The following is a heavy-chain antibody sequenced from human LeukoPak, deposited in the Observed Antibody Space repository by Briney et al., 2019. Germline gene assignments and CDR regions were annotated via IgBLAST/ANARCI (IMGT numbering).Heavy chain of an antibody. V-gene: IGHV2-70*01. CDR1: QVSLSSSGMC. CDR3: AQIRYYYDSSGYYSPEFDY. D-gene: IGHD3-22*01. CDR2: IDWDDDK. J-gene: IGHJ4*02. Sequence: ESGPAEVKPRKTLVHLSTFSQVSLSSSGMCVSWIRQPPGKALEWLALIDWDDDKYYRPSLKTRLSLCKDTSKHQVVLTMTNMDPVDTATYYCAQIRYYYDSSGYYSPEFDYWGQGTLVTVSS.